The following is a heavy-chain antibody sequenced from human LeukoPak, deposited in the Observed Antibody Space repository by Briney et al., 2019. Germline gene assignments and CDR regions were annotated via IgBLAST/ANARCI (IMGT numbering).Heavy chain of an antibody. CDR2: IYYSGST. Sequence: PSETLSLTCTVSGGSISSSSYYRGWIRQPPGKGLEWIGSIYYSGSTYYNPSLKSRVTISVDTSKNQFSLKLSSVTAADTAVYYCAFVSRWSSSSPLDYWGQGTLVTVSS. J-gene: IGHJ4*02. CDR3: AFVSRWSSSSPLDY. V-gene: IGHV4-39*01. D-gene: IGHD6-6*01. CDR1: GGSISSSSYY.